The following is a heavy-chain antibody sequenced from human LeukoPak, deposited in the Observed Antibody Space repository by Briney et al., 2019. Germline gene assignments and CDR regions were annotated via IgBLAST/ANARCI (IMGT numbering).Heavy chain of an antibody. V-gene: IGHV1-8*03. CDR3: ARGGIRVRITFQLLLRENYYYYMDV. CDR1: GYTVTIYD. D-gene: IGHD2-15*01. Sequence: ASVKVSCKSAGYTVTIYDIYWVRQATGQGLEWMGWMNPNSGNTGYAQKFQGRVTITRNTSISTAYMELSSLRSEDTAVYYCARGGIRVRITFQLLLRENYYYYMDVWGKGTTVTVSS. CDR2: MNPNSGNT. J-gene: IGHJ6*03.